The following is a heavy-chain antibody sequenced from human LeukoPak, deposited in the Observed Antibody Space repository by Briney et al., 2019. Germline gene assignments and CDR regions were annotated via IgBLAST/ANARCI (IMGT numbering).Heavy chain of an antibody. CDR2: ISGSGDST. J-gene: IGHJ4*02. CDR1: GFTFSSYA. D-gene: IGHD5-18*01. CDR3: AKEGRGYSYGYGKAQFDY. V-gene: IGHV3-23*01. Sequence: GGSLRLSCVASGFTFSSYAMSWVRQAPGKGLEWVSAISGSGDSTHYGDSVKGRFTISRDNSKNTLYLQMNSLRAEDTAVYYCAKEGRGYSYGYGKAQFDYWGQGTLVTVSS.